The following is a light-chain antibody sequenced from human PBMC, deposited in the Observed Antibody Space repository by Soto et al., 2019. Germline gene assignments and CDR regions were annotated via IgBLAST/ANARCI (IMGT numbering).Light chain of an antibody. CDR2: AAS. J-gene: IGKJ4*01. V-gene: IGKV1-9*01. Sequence: IQLTQTPSSLSASVGDRVTITCRASQGISSFLAWYQQKPGKAPKLLIYAASSLQSGVPSRFSSSGFGTDFTLTITSLQPEDFATYYCQQVESYPSTFGGGTKVEMK. CDR1: QGISSF. CDR3: QQVESYPST.